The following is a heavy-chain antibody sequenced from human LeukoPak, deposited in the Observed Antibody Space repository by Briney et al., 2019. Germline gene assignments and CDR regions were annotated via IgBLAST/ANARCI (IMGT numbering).Heavy chain of an antibody. CDR1: GFTFSSYA. V-gene: IGHV3-30*04. CDR2: ISYDGSNK. CDR3: ARWAGAYSHPYDY. J-gene: IGHJ4*02. D-gene: IGHD4/OR15-4a*01. Sequence: GRSLRLSCAASGFTFSSYAMHWVRQAPGKGLEWVAVISYDGSNKYYADSVKGRFTISRDNSKNTLYLQMNSLRAEDTAVYYCARWAGAYSHPYDYWGQGTLVTVSS.